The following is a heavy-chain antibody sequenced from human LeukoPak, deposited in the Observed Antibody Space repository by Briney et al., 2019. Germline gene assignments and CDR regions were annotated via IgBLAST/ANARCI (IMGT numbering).Heavy chain of an antibody. Sequence: TASETLSLTCAVYGGSFSGYYWSWIRQPPGKGLEWIGEINHSGSTNYNPSLKSRVTISVDTSKNQFSLKLSSVTAADTAVYYCARARNWNSLFNWFDPWGQGTLVTVSS. CDR1: GGSFSGYY. CDR3: ARARNWNSLFNWFDP. D-gene: IGHD1-7*01. V-gene: IGHV4-34*01. CDR2: INHSGST. J-gene: IGHJ5*02.